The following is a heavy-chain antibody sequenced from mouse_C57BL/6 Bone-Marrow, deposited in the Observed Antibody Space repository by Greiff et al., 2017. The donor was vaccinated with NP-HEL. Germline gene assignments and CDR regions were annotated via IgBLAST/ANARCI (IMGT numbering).Heavy chain of an antibody. D-gene: IGHD2-12*01. CDR1: GFNIKDDY. J-gene: IGHJ2*01. CDR3: TTLIEDY. Sequence: EVKLLESGAELVRPGASVKLSCTASGFNIKDDYMHWVKQRPEQGLEWIGWIDPENGDTEYASKFQGKATITADTSSNTAYLQLSSLTSEDTAVYYCTTLIEDYWGQGTTLTVSS. V-gene: IGHV14-4*01. CDR2: IDPENGDT.